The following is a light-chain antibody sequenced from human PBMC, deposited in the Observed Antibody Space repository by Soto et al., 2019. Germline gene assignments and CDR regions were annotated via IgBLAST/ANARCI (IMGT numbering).Light chain of an antibody. CDR2: AAP. V-gene: IGKV1-8*01. CDR1: QGVICY. J-gene: IGKJ4*02. Sequence: ASVEDRVTITCRASQGVICYLAWYQQKPGKVPNLLIYAAPTLQSGVPSRFSGSGPGTDFTLTISCLQSEDFATYNCHQYNSYPLTFGGGTKVDI. CDR3: HQYNSYPLT.